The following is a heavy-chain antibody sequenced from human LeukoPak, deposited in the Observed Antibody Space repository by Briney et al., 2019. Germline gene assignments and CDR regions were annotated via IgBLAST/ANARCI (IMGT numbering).Heavy chain of an antibody. J-gene: IGHJ4*02. CDR2: IYHSGST. CDR1: GGSISSSNW. V-gene: IGHV4-4*02. D-gene: IGHD3-22*01. Sequence: SGTLSLTCAVSGGSISSSNWWSWVRQPPGKGLEWIGGIYHSGSTNYNPSLKSRVTISVDKSKNQFSLKLSSVTAADTAVYYCARRPDLMYYYDSSGSLFDYWGQGTLVTVSS. CDR3: ARRPDLMYYYDSSGSLFDY.